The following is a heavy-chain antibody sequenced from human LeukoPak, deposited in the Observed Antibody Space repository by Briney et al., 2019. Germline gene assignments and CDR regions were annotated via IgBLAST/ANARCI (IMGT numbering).Heavy chain of an antibody. D-gene: IGHD2-15*01. Sequence: ASVKVSCKASGGTFSSYAISWVRQAPGQGLEWMGGIIPIFGTANYAQKFQGRVTITTDESTSTAYMELSSLRSEDTAVYYCARRRVVPGYDAFDIWGQGTMVTVSS. J-gene: IGHJ3*02. V-gene: IGHV1-69*05. CDR2: IIPIFGTA. CDR1: GGTFSSYA. CDR3: ARRRVVPGYDAFDI.